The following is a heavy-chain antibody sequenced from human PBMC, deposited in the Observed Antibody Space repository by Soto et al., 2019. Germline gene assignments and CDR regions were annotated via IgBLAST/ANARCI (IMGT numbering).Heavy chain of an antibody. J-gene: IGHJ6*02. CDR1: GYNFTRFG. CDR2: ISTYNGNT. CDR3: ARLYIVGTTMSYGMDV. Sequence: QARLVQSGAEVKKPGASVQVSCKSSGYNFTRFGISWVRQAPGQGLEWMGWISTYNGNTNYAQRLQGRVTMTTDTSTNTAYMELRSLRSDDTAVYYCARLYIVGTTMSYGMDVWGQGTTVTVSS. V-gene: IGHV1-18*01. D-gene: IGHD1-26*01.